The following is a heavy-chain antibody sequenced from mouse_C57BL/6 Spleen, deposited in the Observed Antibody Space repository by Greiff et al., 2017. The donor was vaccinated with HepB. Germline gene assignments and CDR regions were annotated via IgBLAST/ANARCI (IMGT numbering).Heavy chain of an antibody. J-gene: IGHJ4*01. CDR1: GYTFTSYW. D-gene: IGHD3-2*02. CDR2: IHPNSGST. Sequence: QVQLQQPGAELVKPGASVKLSCKASGYTFTSYWMHWVKQRPGQGLEWIGMIHPNSGSTNYNEKFKSKATLTVDKSSSTAYMQLSSLTSEDSAVYYCARVLRLQVNYAMDYWGQGTSVTVSS. CDR3: ARVLRLQVNYAMDY. V-gene: IGHV1-64*01.